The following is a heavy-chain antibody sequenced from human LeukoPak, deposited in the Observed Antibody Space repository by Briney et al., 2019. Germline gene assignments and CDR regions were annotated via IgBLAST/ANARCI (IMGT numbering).Heavy chain of an antibody. J-gene: IGHJ4*02. CDR3: ARDRGWQQFDY. CDR2: IKEDGSQT. V-gene: IGHV3-7*01. Sequence: GGSLRLSCAASGFTFSNSWMTWVRQTPGKGLERVANIKEDGSQTYYVDSVRGRFSISRDNAKNSLSLEMNSLRAEDTAVYFCARDRGWQQFDYWGQGTLVTVSA. CDR1: GFTFSNSW. D-gene: IGHD5-24*01.